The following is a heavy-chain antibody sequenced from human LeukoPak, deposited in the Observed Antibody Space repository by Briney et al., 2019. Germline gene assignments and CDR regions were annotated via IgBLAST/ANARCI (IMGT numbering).Heavy chain of an antibody. J-gene: IGHJ5*02. V-gene: IGHV3-15*01. D-gene: IGHD6-19*01. CDR3: TTDWGSGWWS. CDR1: GFTFPNAW. CDR2: IKTKTDGGTT. Sequence: GGSLRLSCAASGFTFPNAWMSWVRQAPGKGLDWVGRIKTKTDGGTTDYAAPVKGKFTISRDDSKNTLYLQMNSLKTEDTAVYYCTTDWGSGWWSWGQGTLVTVSS.